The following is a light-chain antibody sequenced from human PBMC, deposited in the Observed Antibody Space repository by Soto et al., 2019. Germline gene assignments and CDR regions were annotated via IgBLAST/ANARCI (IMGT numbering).Light chain of an antibody. J-gene: IGKJ1*01. CDR1: QNIGRW. CDR2: DAS. CDR3: QQFHSYPWT. Sequence: DIHMTQSPSTLSASVVDIVTVTCRASQNIGRWLAWYQEKPGEAPHLLIFDASALGPGVPSRFSGRGSGTEFSLTISSLQPQDSATYYCQQFHSYPWTFGQGTKVDIK. V-gene: IGKV1-5*01.